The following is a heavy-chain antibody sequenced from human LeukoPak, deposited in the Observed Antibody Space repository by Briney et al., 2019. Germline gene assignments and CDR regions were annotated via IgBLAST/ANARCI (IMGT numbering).Heavy chain of an antibody. CDR3: ARDSGQLLSLDY. Sequence: SETLSLTCAVYGGSFSGYYWSWIRQPPGKGLEWIGEINHSGSTTYNPFLKSRVTISVDTSKNQFSLKLRSVTAADTAVYYCARDSGQLLSLDYWGQGTLVTVSS. D-gene: IGHD2-2*01. V-gene: IGHV4-34*01. CDR1: GGSFSGYY. CDR2: INHSGST. J-gene: IGHJ4*02.